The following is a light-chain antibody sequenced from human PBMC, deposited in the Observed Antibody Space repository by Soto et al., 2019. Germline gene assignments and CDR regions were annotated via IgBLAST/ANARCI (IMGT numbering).Light chain of an antibody. V-gene: IGKV3D-20*02. J-gene: IGKJ2*01. Sequence: EFVLTQSPGTLSLSPGERATLSCRASQTVRNNYLAWYQQKPGQAPRLLIYDASSRATGIPDRFSGGGSGTDFTLTISRLEPEDFATYYCQQSYSTPYTFGQGTKLEIK. CDR2: DAS. CDR3: QQSYSTPYT. CDR1: QTVRNNY.